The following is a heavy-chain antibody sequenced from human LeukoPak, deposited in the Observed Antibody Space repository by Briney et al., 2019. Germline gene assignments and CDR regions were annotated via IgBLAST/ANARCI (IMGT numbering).Heavy chain of an antibody. CDR3: AAARGATIELLDY. CDR2: IVVGSGNT. V-gene: IGHV1-58*01. Sequence: SVKVSCKASGFTFTRSAVQWVRQARGQGLEWIGWIVVGSGNTNYAQKFQERVTITRDMSTSTAYMELSSLRSEDTAVYYCAAARGATIELLDYWGQGTLVIVSS. J-gene: IGHJ4*02. D-gene: IGHD5-12*01. CDR1: GFTFTRSA.